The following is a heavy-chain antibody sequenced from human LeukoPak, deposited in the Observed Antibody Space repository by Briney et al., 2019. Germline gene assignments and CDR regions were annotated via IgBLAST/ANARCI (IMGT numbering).Heavy chain of an antibody. D-gene: IGHD3-22*01. CDR3: TRASGGIVVAPFDY. CDR2: IRSKAYGGTT. CDR1: GFTFGDYA. Sequence: GGSLRLSCTASGFTFGDYAMSWVRQAPGKGLEWVGFIRSKAYGGTTEYAASVKGRFTISRDDSKSIAYLQMNSLKTEDTAVYYCTRASGGIVVAPFDYWGQGTLVTVSS. J-gene: IGHJ4*02. V-gene: IGHV3-49*04.